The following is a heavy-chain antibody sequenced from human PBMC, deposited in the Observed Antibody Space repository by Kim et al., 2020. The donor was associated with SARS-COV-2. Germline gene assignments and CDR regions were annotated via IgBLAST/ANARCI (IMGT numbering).Heavy chain of an antibody. Sequence: GGSLRLSCAASGFTFSSYAMHWVRQAPGKGLEWVAVISYDGSNKYYADSVKGRFTISRDNSKNTLYLQMNSLRAEDTAVYYCARVRSGTKRYYYGMDVWGQGTTVTVSS. CDR3: ARVRSGTKRYYYGMDV. J-gene: IGHJ6*02. V-gene: IGHV3-30-3*01. D-gene: IGHD6-13*01. CDR1: GFTFSSYA. CDR2: ISYDGSNK.